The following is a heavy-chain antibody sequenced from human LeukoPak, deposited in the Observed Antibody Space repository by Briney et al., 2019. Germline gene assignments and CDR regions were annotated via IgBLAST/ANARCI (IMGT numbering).Heavy chain of an antibody. CDR2: FDPEDGET. CDR1: GYTFTSYD. CDR3: ATDSTYYYDSSGYSFDP. V-gene: IGHV1-24*01. D-gene: IGHD3-22*01. Sequence: ASVKVSCKASGYTFTSYDINWVRQATGQGLEWMGGFDPEDGETIYAQKFQGRVTMTEDTSTDTAYMELSSLRSEDTAVYYCATDSTYYYDSSGYSFDPWGQGTLVTVSS. J-gene: IGHJ5*02.